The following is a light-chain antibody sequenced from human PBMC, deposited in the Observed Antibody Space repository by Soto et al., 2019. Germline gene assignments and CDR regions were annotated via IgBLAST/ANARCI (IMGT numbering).Light chain of an antibody. CDR3: QTWSTDIRV. J-gene: IGLJ3*02. CDR1: SGHNSCA. V-gene: IGLV4-69*01. CDR2: LNSDGSH. Sequence: QSVLTQPPSASASLGASVKLTCTLSSGHNSCAIAWHQQQPEKGPRYLMKLNSDGSHSKGDGIPDRFSGSSSGAERYLTISSLQSEDEADYYCQTWSTDIRVFGGGTKLPVL.